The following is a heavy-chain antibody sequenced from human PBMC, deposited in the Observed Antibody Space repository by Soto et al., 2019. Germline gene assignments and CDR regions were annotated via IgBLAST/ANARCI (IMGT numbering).Heavy chain of an antibody. CDR3: VREWLLLNDRPDQYSGLDV. CDR1: GYTFTNYY. CDR2: IHPIVGST. J-gene: IGHJ6*02. V-gene: IGHV1-46*01. Sequence: QVQLVQSGAEVKKPGASVKVSCRASGYTFTNYYMHWVRQAPGQGLEWMGIIHPIVGSTSYAKKFKGSVTLTRDTSTSTVYMELTSLRSDATAMYYCVREWLLLNDRPDQYSGLDVWGQGTTVIVSS. D-gene: IGHD5-12*01.